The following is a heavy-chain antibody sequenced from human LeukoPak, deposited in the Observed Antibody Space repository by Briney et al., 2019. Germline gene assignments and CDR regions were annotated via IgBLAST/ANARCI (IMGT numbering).Heavy chain of an antibody. D-gene: IGHD6-19*01. Sequence: GGSLRLSCAASGFTFSSYGMHWVRQAPGKGLEWVAVIWYDGTNKYYVDSVKGRFTISRDNSKNTLYLQMNSLRAEDTAVYYCARVAYGSGWYNWFDPWGQGTLVTVSS. CDR1: GFTFSSYG. J-gene: IGHJ5*02. CDR3: ARVAYGSGWYNWFDP. CDR2: IWYDGTNK. V-gene: IGHV3-33*01.